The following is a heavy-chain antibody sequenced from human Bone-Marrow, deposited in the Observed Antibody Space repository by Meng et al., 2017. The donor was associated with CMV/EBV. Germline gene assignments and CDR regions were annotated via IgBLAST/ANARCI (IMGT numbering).Heavy chain of an antibody. Sequence: SETLSLTCTVSGGSISSSSYYWGWIRQPPGKGLEWIGSIYYSGSTYYNPSLKSRVTISVDTSKNQLSLKLSSVTAADTAVYYCARELRFLEWVKHYYYGMDVWGQGTTVTFSS. J-gene: IGHJ6*02. CDR1: GGSISSSSYY. V-gene: IGHV4-39*07. D-gene: IGHD3-3*01. CDR3: ARELRFLEWVKHYYYGMDV. CDR2: IYYSGST.